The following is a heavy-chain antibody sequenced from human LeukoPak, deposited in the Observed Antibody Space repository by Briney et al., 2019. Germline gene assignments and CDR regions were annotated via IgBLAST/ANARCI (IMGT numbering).Heavy chain of an antibody. V-gene: IGHV3-11*01. CDR2: ISGDNGSI. D-gene: IGHD6-25*01. J-gene: IGHJ4*02. CDR3: VRAYSRGYSDDFDY. Sequence: GGSLRLSCAASGFTFSDYYMSWFRQAPGKGLEWLSYISGDNGSIYYADSVRGRFTISTNNAKNSLYLQVNRLRGEDTAVYYCVRAYSRGYSDDFDYWGQGTLVTVSP. CDR1: GFTFSDYY.